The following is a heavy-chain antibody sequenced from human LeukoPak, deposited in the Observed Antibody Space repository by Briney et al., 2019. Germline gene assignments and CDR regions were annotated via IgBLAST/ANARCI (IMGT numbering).Heavy chain of an antibody. CDR1: GFSFSNYW. Sequence: PGGSLRLSCVASGFSFSNYWMHWVRQAPGKGLEWVSAISGSGGSTYYADSVKGRFTISRDNSKNTLYLQMKSLRAEDTALYYCAKDLSYGMDVWGQGTTVTVSS. CDR2: ISGSGGST. D-gene: IGHD3-9*01. J-gene: IGHJ6*02. V-gene: IGHV3-23*01. CDR3: AKDLSYGMDV.